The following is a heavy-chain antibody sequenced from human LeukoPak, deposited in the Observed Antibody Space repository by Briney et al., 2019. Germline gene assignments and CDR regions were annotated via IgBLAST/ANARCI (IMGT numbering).Heavy chain of an antibody. V-gene: IGHV4-39*01. CDR2: IYTSGST. Sequence: SETLSLTCTVSGGSISSSSYYWGWIRQPPGKGLEWIGSIYTSGSTNYNPSLKSRVTMSVDTSKNQFSLKLSSVTAADTAVYYCARHEEEDGYNAKTFGYWGQGTLVTVSS. CDR3: ARHEEEDGYNAKTFGY. D-gene: IGHD5-24*01. CDR1: GGSISSSSYY. J-gene: IGHJ4*02.